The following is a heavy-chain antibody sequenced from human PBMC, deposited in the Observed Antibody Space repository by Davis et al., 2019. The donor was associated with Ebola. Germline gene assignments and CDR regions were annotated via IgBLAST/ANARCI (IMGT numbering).Heavy chain of an antibody. Sequence: GSLRLSCTVSGGSISSYYWSWIRQPPGKGLEWIGYIYYSGSTNYNPSLKSRVTISVDRSKNQFSLKLSSVTAADTAVYYCARGGYSYGSLDYWGQGTLVTVSS. D-gene: IGHD5-18*01. CDR3: ARGGYSYGSLDY. V-gene: IGHV4-59*12. J-gene: IGHJ4*02. CDR2: IYYSGST. CDR1: GGSISSYY.